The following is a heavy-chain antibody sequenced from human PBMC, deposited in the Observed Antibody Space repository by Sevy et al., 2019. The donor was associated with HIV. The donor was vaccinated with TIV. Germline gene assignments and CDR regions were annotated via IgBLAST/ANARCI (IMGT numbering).Heavy chain of an antibody. CDR1: GFAFSSDA. V-gene: IGHV3-30-3*01. Sequence: GGSLRLSCAASGFAFSSDAMHWVLQAPGKGLEWMATISYEGTETFYAASVEGRFTISRDNSKNMLSLQINSLRPEDTAVYYCARDVGFSIKWYPLYWGHGTLVTVSS. CDR2: ISYEGTET. J-gene: IGHJ4*01. D-gene: IGHD3-3*02. CDR3: ARDVGFSIKWYPLY.